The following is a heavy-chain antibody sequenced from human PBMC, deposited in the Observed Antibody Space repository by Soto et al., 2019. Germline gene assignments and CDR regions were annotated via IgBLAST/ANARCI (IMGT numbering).Heavy chain of an antibody. CDR1: GYTFTSYG. J-gene: IGHJ5*02. CDR2: ISAYNGNT. CDR3: ARGVDYGDFTGWFDP. Sequence: GASVKVSCKASGYTFTSYGISWVRQAPGQGLEWMGWISAYNGNTNYAQKLQGRVTMTTDTSTSTAYMELRSLRSDDTAVYYCARGVDYGDFTGWFDPWGQGTLVTSPQ. D-gene: IGHD4-17*01. V-gene: IGHV1-18*04.